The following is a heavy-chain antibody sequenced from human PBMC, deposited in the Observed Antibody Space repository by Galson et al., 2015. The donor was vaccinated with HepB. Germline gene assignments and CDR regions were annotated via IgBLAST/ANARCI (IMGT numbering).Heavy chain of an antibody. CDR3: AVVNGADCFDP. V-gene: IGHV1-18*01. Sequence: SVKVSCKASGYTFTIHYITWVRQAPGQGLEWVGWSTPYSGSTNYAQKFQGRVTMTRDTSIRTVYMELRRLRSDDTAVYYCAVVNGADCFDPWGQGTLVTVSS. J-gene: IGHJ5*02. CDR1: GYTFTIHY. D-gene: IGHD2-2*01. CDR2: STPYSGST.